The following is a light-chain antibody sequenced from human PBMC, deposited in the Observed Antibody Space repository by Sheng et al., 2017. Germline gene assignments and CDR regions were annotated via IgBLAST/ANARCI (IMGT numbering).Light chain of an antibody. CDR3: VLYMGSGIWV. J-gene: IGLJ3*02. V-gene: IGLV8-61*01. Sequence: QTVVTQEPSFSVSPGGTVTLTCGLKSGSVSTSYYPSWYQQTPGQAPRTLIYKTNTRSSGVPDRFSGSILANKAALTITGAQADDESDYYCVLYMGSGIWVFGGGTKLTVL. CDR2: KTN. CDR1: SGSVSTSYY.